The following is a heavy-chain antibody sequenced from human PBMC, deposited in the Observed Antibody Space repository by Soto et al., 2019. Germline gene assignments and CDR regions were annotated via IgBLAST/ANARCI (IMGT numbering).Heavy chain of an antibody. CDR3: EKGIDY. CDR2: ISGSGVST. J-gene: IGHJ4*02. CDR1: GFTFSSYS. Sequence: GGSLRLSGAASGFTFSSYSMSWVRQAPGKGLEWVSAISGSGVSTYYADSVKGRFNISRDNSKNTLYLQMNSLRAEDTAVYYCEKGIDYCGQGTLVTVCS. V-gene: IGHV3-23*01.